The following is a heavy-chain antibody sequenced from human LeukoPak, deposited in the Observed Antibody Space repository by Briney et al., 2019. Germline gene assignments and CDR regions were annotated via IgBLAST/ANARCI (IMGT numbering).Heavy chain of an antibody. CDR1: GFTFDDYG. J-gene: IGHJ4*02. V-gene: IGHV3-20*04. CDR2: INWNGGST. D-gene: IGHD3-9*01. Sequence: PGGSLRLSCAASGFTFDDYGMRWVRQAPGKGLEWVSGINWNGGSTGYADSVKGRFTISRDNAKNSLYLQMNSLRAEDTALYYCARENYDILSGYSGITYRGQGTLVTVSS. CDR3: ARENYDILSGYSGITY.